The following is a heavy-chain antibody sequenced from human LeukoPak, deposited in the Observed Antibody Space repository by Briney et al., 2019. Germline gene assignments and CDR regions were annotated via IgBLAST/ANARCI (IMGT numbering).Heavy chain of an antibody. V-gene: IGHV1-69*13. CDR3: ARGAVVVAANYYYGMDV. CDR2: IIPIFGTA. D-gene: IGHD2-15*01. J-gene: IGHJ6*02. Sequence: SVKVSCKASGGTFSSYAISWVRQAPGQGLEWMGGIIPIFGTANYAQKFQGRVTITADESTSTAYMELSSLRSEDTAVYCCARGAVVVAANYYYGMDVWGQGTTVTVSS. CDR1: GGTFSSYA.